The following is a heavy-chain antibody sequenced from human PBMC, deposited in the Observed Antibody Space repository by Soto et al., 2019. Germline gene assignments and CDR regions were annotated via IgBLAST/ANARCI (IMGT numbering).Heavy chain of an antibody. V-gene: IGHV3-30*03. CDR2: ISYDGSNK. CDR1: GFTFSSYG. Sequence: GGSLRLSCAASGFTFSSYGMHWVRQAPGKGLEWVAVISYDGSNKYYADSVKGRFTISRDNSKNTLYLQMNSLRAEDTAVYYCATIGRGAVAGAFDIWGQGTMVTVSS. CDR3: ATIGRGAVAGAFDI. D-gene: IGHD6-19*01. J-gene: IGHJ3*02.